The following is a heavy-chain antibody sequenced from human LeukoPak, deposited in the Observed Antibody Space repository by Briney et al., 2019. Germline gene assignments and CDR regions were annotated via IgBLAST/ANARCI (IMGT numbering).Heavy chain of an antibody. Sequence: SETLSLTCTVSSGSISTSNYYWGWVRQPPGKALEWIGNIFYSGSTYYSPSLKSRVTISLDTSRNQFSLKLNSVTAANTAVYYCARVGSGSYYGYFDYWGQGTLVTVSS. D-gene: IGHD1-26*01. CDR3: ARVGSGSYYGYFDY. J-gene: IGHJ4*02. V-gene: IGHV4-39*07. CDR2: IFYSGST. CDR1: SGSISTSNYY.